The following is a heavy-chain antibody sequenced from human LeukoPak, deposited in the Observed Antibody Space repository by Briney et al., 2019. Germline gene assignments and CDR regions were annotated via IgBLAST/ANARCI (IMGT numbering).Heavy chain of an antibody. CDR1: GYSISSGYY. V-gene: IGHV4-38-2*02. J-gene: IGHJ5*02. CDR3: ARDHSTEYYYGSGSYYNGWFDP. Sequence: SETLSLTCTVSGYSISSGYYWGWIRQPPGKGLEWVGTIYHSGSTYYNPSLKSRVTISVDTSKNQFSLKLSSVTAADTAVYYCARDHSTEYYYGSGSYYNGWFDPWGQGTLVTVSS. D-gene: IGHD3-10*01. CDR2: IYHSGST.